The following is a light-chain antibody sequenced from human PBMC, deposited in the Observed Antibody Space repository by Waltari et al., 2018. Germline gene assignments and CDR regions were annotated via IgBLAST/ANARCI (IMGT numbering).Light chain of an antibody. V-gene: IGKV3-20*01. CDR3: QKYERLPAT. J-gene: IGKJ1*01. Sequence: EVVLTQSPGNLSLSPGERATLSCRASQNVGIYLAWYQQKPGQAPRLLIYHASSRATGVPDRFSGSGSGTDFSLTINRLEPEDFAVYYCQKYERLPATFGQGTNVEVK. CDR2: HAS. CDR1: QNVGIY.